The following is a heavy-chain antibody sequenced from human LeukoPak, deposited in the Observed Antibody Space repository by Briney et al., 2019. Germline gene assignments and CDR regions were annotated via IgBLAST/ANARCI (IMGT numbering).Heavy chain of an antibody. D-gene: IGHD3-10*01. J-gene: IGHJ4*02. CDR2: INPNSGGT. CDR1: GYTFTGYY. Sequence: AASVKVSCKASGYTFTGYYMHWVRQAPGQGLEWMGWINPNSGGTNYAQKLQGRVTMTTDTSTSTAYMELRSLRSDDTAVYYCASRPLSGFGEFTYYFDYWGQGTLVTVSS. CDR3: ASRPLSGFGEFTYYFDY. V-gene: IGHV1-2*02.